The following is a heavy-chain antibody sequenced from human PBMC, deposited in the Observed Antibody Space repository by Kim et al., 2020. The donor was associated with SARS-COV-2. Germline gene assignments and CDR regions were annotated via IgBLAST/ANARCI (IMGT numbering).Heavy chain of an antibody. J-gene: IGHJ6*02. CDR3: ARGEVGVLWLPRGMDV. V-gene: IGHV1-69*13. Sequence: SVKVSCKASGGTFSSYAISWVRQAPGQGLEWMGGIIPIFGTANYAQKFQGRVMFTADESTSTAYMELGSLRSEDTAVYYCARGEVGVLWLPRGMDVWGQGTTVTVSS. CDR1: GGTFSSYA. CDR2: IIPIFGTA. D-gene: IGHD3-10*01.